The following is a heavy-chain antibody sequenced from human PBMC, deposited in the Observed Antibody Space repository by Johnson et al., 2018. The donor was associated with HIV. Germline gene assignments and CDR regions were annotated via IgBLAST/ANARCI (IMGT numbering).Heavy chain of an antibody. Sequence: QVQLVESGGGVVQPGRSLRLSCAASGFTFSNYAMHWVRQAPGKGLEWVAVIWYDGSNNYYADSVKGRFTISKDNSRKTLFLHMNSRRAEDPAVYYCAAVGLQFLEWLPHDAFDIWGQGTMVTVSS. J-gene: IGHJ3*02. CDR1: GFTFSNYA. D-gene: IGHD3-3*01. CDR3: AAVGLQFLEWLPHDAFDI. CDR2: IWYDGSNN. V-gene: IGHV3-33*01.